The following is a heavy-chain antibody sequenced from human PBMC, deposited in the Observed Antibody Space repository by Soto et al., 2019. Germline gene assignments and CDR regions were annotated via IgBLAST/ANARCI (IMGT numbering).Heavy chain of an antibody. CDR2: IGIYANT. D-gene: IGHD1-26*01. CDR1: GFTFSSYD. Sequence: EVELLASGGDLVQPGGSLRLSCAASGFTFSSYDINWVRQAPGKGLEWVSAIGIYANTYYAGSVKGRFTISRDDSKNTVYLQLNSLRVDDTAVYYCAKESTVGSPGDYSDSWGQGTLVTVSS. CDR3: AKESTVGSPGDYSDS. V-gene: IGHV3-23*01. J-gene: IGHJ4*02.